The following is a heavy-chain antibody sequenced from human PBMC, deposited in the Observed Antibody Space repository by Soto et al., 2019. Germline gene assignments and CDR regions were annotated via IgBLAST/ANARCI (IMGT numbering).Heavy chain of an antibody. CDR1: GGSISSYY. J-gene: IGHJ4*02. D-gene: IGHD5-18*01. CDR2: IYYSGST. CDR3: ARLRDGGYSYGAIDY. V-gene: IGHV4-59*01. Sequence: SETLSLTCTVSGGSISSYYWSWIRQPPGKGLEWIGYIYYSGSTNYNPSLKSRVTISVDTSKNQFSLKLSSVTAADTAVYYCARLRDGGYSYGAIDYWGQGTLVTVSS.